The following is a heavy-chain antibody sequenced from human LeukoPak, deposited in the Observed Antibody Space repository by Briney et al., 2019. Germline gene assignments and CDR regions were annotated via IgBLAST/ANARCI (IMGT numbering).Heavy chain of an antibody. CDR3: AREIVGYSKCYFDS. Sequence: GRSLRLSCAASGFTFSSYAMHWVRQAPGEGLEWVAVISYDGTNKYYADSVKGRFTISRDNSKNTLYLQMNSLRAEDTAVYYCAREIVGYSKCYFDSWGQGTLVTVSS. J-gene: IGHJ4*02. CDR1: GFTFSSYA. CDR2: ISYDGTNK. V-gene: IGHV3-30-3*01. D-gene: IGHD6-13*01.